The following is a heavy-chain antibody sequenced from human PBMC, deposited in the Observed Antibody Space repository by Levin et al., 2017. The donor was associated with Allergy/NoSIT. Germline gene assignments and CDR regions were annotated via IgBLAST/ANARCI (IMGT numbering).Heavy chain of an antibody. D-gene: IGHD6-19*01. J-gene: IGHJ4*02. V-gene: IGHV3-20*04. CDR1: GFTFDDYG. CDR3: ARDKGIAVAGGFDY. CDR2: INWKGGRT. Sequence: SCAASGFTFDDYGMNWVRQAPGKGLEWVSGINWKGGRTGYADSVKGRFTISRDNAKNALYLQMNSLRAEDTAVYYCARDKGIAVAGGFDYWGQGPLVTVSS.